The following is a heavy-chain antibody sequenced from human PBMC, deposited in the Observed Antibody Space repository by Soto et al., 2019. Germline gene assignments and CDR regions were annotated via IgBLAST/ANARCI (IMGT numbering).Heavy chain of an antibody. CDR2: INPSGGST. J-gene: IGHJ4*02. D-gene: IGHD6-6*01. CDR1: GYTFTSYY. CDR3: ARDQGYSSSPAYYFDY. V-gene: IGHV1-46*03. Sequence: GASVKVSFKASGYTFTSYYMHWVRQAPGQGLEWMGIINPSGGSTSYAQKFQGRVTMTRDTSTSTVYMELSSLRSEDTAVYSCARDQGYSSSPAYYFDYWGQGTLVTVSS.